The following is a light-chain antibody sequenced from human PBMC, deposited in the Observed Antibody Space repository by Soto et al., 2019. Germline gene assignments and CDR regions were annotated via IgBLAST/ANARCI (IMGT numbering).Light chain of an antibody. CDR1: GSDIGNYNY. V-gene: IGLV2-23*02. J-gene: IGLJ3*02. Sequence: QSALTQPASVSGSPGQSITISCTGTGSDIGNYNYVSWYQQYPGKAPKLMIYEVSKRPSGISNRFSGSKSGNTASLTISGLQAEDEADYYCCSYARSSTWMFGGGTKVTVL. CDR3: CSYARSSTWM. CDR2: EVS.